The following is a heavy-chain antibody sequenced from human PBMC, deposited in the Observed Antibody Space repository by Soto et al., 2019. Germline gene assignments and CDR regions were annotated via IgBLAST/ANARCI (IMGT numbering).Heavy chain of an antibody. CDR2: ISGSGGST. D-gene: IGHD3-10*01. Sequence: PGGSLRLSCAASGFTFSSYAMSWVRQAPGKGLEWVSAISGSGGSTYYADSVKGRFTISRDNAKNSLYLQMNSLRAEDTAVYYCARDYRQGYGSGSYANDLDAFDIRGQGTMVTGSS. CDR1: GFTFSSYA. V-gene: IGHV3-23*01. CDR3: ARDYRQGYGSGSYANDLDAFDI. J-gene: IGHJ3*02.